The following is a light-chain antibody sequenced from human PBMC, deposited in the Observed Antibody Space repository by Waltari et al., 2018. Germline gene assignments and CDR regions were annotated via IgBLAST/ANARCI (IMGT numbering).Light chain of an antibody. V-gene: IGLV8-61*01. J-gene: IGLJ3*02. CDR2: KAN. Sequence: QTVVTQEPSLSVSPGGTVTLTCALSSGPLSTTSYAPWSHQTPGQAPRTLVYKANARSSGVPDRFSGSILGNTAALTITGAQADDESDYYCALYMGSGIWVFGGGTRLTVL. CDR1: SGPLSTTSY. CDR3: ALYMGSGIWV.